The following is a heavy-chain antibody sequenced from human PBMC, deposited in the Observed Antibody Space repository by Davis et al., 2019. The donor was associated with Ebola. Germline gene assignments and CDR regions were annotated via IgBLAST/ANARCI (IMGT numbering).Heavy chain of an antibody. CDR2: INHSGST. CDR1: GGSFSGYY. Sequence: SETLSLTCAVYGGSFSGYYWSWIRQPPGKGLEWIGEINHSGSTNYNPSLKSRVTISVDTSKNQFSLKLSSVTAADTAVYYCARDRVTMVQGVIYYYYGMDVWGQGTTVTVSS. CDR3: ARDRVTMVQGVIYYYYGMDV. J-gene: IGHJ6*02. V-gene: IGHV4-34*01. D-gene: IGHD3-10*01.